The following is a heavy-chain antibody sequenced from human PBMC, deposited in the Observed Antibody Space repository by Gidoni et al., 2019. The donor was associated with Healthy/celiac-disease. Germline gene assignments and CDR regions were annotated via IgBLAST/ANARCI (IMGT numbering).Heavy chain of an antibody. V-gene: IGHV3-23*01. CDR1: RLTFSSSA. J-gene: IGHJ4*02. D-gene: IGHD1-26*01. CDR2: ISGSGGST. CDR3: AKGVGATHFDY. Sequence: EVQRLQSGGGLLQPGGCLRLSCAASRLTFSSSAMSWVRQAPGQGLEWVSAISGSGGSTYCADSVKGRFTISRDNSKNKLYLQMNSLRAEDTAVYYCAKGVGATHFDYWGQGTLVTVSS.